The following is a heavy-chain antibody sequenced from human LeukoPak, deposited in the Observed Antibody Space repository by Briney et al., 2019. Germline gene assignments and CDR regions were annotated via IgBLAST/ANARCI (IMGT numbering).Heavy chain of an antibody. J-gene: IGHJ3*02. V-gene: IGHV4-59*08. CDR3: ARNEYYYDSSGLIGYAFDI. CDR1: GGSISSYY. D-gene: IGHD3-22*01. Sequence: SETLSLTCTVSGGSISSYYWSWIRQPPGKGLEWIGYIYYSGSTNYNPSLKSRVTISVDTSKNQFSLKLSSVTAADTAVYYCARNEYYYDSSGLIGYAFDIWGQGTMVTVSS. CDR2: IYYSGST.